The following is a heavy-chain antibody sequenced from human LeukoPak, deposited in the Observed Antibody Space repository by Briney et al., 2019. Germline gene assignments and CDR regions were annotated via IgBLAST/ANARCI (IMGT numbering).Heavy chain of an antibody. D-gene: IGHD1-26*01. J-gene: IGHJ5*02. CDR2: IYPGDSDT. CDR3: ARLADTTS. Sequence: GESLKISCKGSGYTFTDYWIAWVRQMPGQGLEWMGIIYPGDSDTRYSPSFQGQVTISADKSTTTAFLQWSSLKTSDTAMYFCARLADTTSWGQGTLVTVSS. V-gene: IGHV5-51*01. CDR1: GYTFTDYW.